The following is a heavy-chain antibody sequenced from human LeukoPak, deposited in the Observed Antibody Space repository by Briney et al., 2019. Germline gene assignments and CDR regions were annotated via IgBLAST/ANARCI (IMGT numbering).Heavy chain of an antibody. J-gene: IGHJ2*01. CDR2: INSDGSST. V-gene: IGHV3-74*01. CDR1: GFTFSSYW. D-gene: IGHD6-13*01. Sequence: GGSLRLSCAASGFTFSSYWMHWVRQAPGKGLVWVSRINSDGSSTSYADSVKGRFTISRDNAKNTLYLQMNSLRAEDAAVCYCARSSSSWTNWYFDLWGRGTLVTVSS. CDR3: ARSSSSWTNWYFDL.